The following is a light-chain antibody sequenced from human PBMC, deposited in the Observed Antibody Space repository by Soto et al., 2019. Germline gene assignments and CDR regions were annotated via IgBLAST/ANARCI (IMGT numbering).Light chain of an antibody. CDR3: QQYSSWSPIT. V-gene: IGKV3-15*01. Sequence: KITKQPPATLSVTPGERATHSSRASQSISNKLVWYQQKLGQAPRLLIYGASTRATGIPARFSGSGSGTEFTLTISSLQSEDFAVYYCQQYSSWSPITFGQGTRLEIK. CDR2: GAS. J-gene: IGKJ5*01. CDR1: QSISNK.